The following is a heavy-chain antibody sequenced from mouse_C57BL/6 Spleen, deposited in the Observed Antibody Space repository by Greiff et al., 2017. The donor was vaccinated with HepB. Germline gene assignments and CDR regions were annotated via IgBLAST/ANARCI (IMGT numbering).Heavy chain of an antibody. Sequence: EVKVVESEGGLVQPGSSMKLSCTASGFTFSDYYMAWVRQVPEKGLEWVANINYDGSSTYYLDSLKSRFIISRDNAKNILYLQMSSLKSEDTATYYCARDEGLRGDYAMDYWGQGTSVTVSS. CDR1: GFTFSDYY. J-gene: IGHJ4*01. CDR3: ARDEGLRGDYAMDY. D-gene: IGHD2-4*01. V-gene: IGHV5-16*01. CDR2: INYDGSST.